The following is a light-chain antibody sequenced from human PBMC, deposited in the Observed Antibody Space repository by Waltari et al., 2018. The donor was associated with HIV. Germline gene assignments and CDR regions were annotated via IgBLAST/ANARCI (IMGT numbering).Light chain of an antibody. J-gene: IGLJ3*02. CDR2: EVS. Sequence: QSALAQPASVSGSPGQSITISCTGTGSAIGASTFVSCYRQHPVKAPKLIIYEVSYRSSGVSNRFSASKSGNTASLTISGLQTEDETDYYCASFTTNNTWVFGRGSKLTVL. CDR1: GSAIGASTF. V-gene: IGLV2-14*01. CDR3: ASFTTNNTWV.